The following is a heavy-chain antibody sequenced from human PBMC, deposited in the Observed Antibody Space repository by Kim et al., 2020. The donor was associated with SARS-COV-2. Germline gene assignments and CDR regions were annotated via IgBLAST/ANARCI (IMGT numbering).Heavy chain of an antibody. CDR3: ARAWDYDFWSGLGSFVY. CDR2: IYYSGST. V-gene: IGHV4-39*07. J-gene: IGHJ4*02. D-gene: IGHD3-3*01. Sequence: SETLSLTCTVSGGSISSSSYYWGWIRQPPGKGLEWIGSIYYSGSTYYNPSLKSRVTISVDTSKNQFSLKLSSVTAADTAVYYCARAWDYDFWSGLGSFVYWGQGTLVTVSS. CDR1: GGSISSSSYY.